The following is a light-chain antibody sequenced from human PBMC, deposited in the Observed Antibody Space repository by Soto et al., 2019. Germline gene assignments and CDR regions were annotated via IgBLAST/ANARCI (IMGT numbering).Light chain of an antibody. V-gene: IGLV2-14*01. CDR3: SSYTSSSTLDV. CDR2: DVS. CDR1: SSDVGGYNY. J-gene: IGLJ1*01. Sequence: QSALTQPASWSGSPGQSITISCTENSSDVGGYNYVSWYQQHPGKAPKLMIYDVSNRPSGVSNRFSGSKSGNTASLTISGLQAEDEADYYCSSYTSSSTLDVFGTGTKVTVL.